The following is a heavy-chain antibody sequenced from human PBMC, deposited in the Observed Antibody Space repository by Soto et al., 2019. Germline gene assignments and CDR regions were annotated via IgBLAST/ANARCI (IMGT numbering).Heavy chain of an antibody. CDR1: GFTFSSYS. CDR3: ARGVLGWFDP. CDR2: ISSSSSTI. D-gene: IGHD2-8*02. J-gene: IGHJ5*02. Sequence: EVQLVESGGGLVQPGGSLRLSCAASGFTFSSYSMNWVRQAPGKGLEWVSYISSSSSTIYYADSVKGLFTTSRGNAKNSLYLQIGNLRAEDTAVYYGARGVLGWFDPWGQGTLVTVSS. V-gene: IGHV3-48*01.